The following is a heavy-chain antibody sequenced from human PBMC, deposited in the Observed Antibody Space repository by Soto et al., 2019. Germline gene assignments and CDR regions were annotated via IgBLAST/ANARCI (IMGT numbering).Heavy chain of an antibody. CDR3: AAGDCSGGSCFSLDP. V-gene: IGHV3-33*01. D-gene: IGHD2-15*01. CDR1: GFTFSRHG. CDR2: IWYDGRNR. J-gene: IGHJ5*02. Sequence: QVQLEESGGGVVQPGRSLRLSCAASGFTFSRHGMHWVRQAPGKGLEWVAVIWYDGRNRNYADSVKGRFTISRDNSKNMVFLQMNSLRVEDTAVYYCAAGDCSGGSCFSLDPWGQGTLVTVSS.